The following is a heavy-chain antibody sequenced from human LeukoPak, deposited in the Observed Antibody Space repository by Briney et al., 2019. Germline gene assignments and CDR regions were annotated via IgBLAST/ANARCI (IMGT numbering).Heavy chain of an antibody. V-gene: IGHV1-46*01. J-gene: IGHJ4*02. CDR1: GYTFTSYY. Sequence: ASVKVSCKASGYTFTSYYMHWVRQAPGQGLEWMGIINPSGGSTSYAQKFQGRVTITADKSTSTAYMELSSLRSEDTAVYYCARGGGIAAAALWGQGTLVTVSS. CDR3: ARGGGIAAAAL. D-gene: IGHD6-13*01. CDR2: INPSGGST.